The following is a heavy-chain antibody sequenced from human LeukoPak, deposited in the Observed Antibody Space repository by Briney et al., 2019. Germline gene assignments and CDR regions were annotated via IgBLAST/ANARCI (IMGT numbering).Heavy chain of an antibody. CDR1: GFSIRDSY. CDR3: ARDRGFVNILTGYYLDV. J-gene: IGHJ6*01. CDR2: IVNSGTTT. D-gene: IGHD3-9*01. Sequence: GGSLRLSCAVSGFSIRDSYMSWIRQDPGKGLEWISYIVNSGTTTHYAESVKGRFTISRDNAKSSLYLQMNSLSDEDTAVYYCARDRGFVNILTGYYLDVWGRGTTVTVSS. V-gene: IGHV3-11*01.